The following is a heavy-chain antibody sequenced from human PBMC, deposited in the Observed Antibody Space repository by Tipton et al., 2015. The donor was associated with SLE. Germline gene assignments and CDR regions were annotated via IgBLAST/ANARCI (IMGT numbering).Heavy chain of an antibody. D-gene: IGHD6-25*01. CDR2: IYYSGST. Sequence: TLSLPCTVSGGSISSYYWSWIRQPPGKGLEWIGYIYYSGSTNYNPSLKSRVTISVDTSKNQFSLKLSSVTAADTAVYYCARIYAAGDYYYGMDVWGQGTTVTVSS. CDR3: ARIYAAGDYYYGMDV. CDR1: GGSISSYY. V-gene: IGHV4-59*01. J-gene: IGHJ6*02.